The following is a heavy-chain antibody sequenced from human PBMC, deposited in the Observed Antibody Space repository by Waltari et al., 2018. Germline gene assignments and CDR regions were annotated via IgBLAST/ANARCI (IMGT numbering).Heavy chain of an antibody. D-gene: IGHD6-19*01. CDR3: ARTTGYSSGWYGY. Sequence: EVQLVESGGGLVQPGGSLRLSCAGSGFTFSRYWMSWVRQAPGKGLEWVANIKHDGSEKYYADSLKGRFTVSRDNAKNSLYLQMNSLRVEDTAVYYCARTTGYSSGWYGYWGRGTLVIVSS. CDR1: GFTFSRYW. CDR2: IKHDGSEK. J-gene: IGHJ4*02. V-gene: IGHV3-7*03.